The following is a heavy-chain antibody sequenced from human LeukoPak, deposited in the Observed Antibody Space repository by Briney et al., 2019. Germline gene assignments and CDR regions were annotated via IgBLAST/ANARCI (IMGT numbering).Heavy chain of an antibody. Sequence: SGPTLVKPTQTPTLTCTFSGFSLSTSGVGVGWIRQPPGKTLEWLALIYWDDDKRYSPSLKSRLTITKDTSKNQVVLTMTNMDPVDTATYYCARRRGTVGDGNAFDIWGQGTMVTVSS. V-gene: IGHV2-5*02. CDR2: IYWDDDK. D-gene: IGHD1/OR15-1a*01. CDR3: ARRRGTVGDGNAFDI. CDR1: GFSLSTSGVG. J-gene: IGHJ3*02.